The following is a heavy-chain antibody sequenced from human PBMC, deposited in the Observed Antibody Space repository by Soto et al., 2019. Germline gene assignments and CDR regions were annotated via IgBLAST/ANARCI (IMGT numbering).Heavy chain of an antibody. CDR3: TRPRETYCGGDCYDAFDI. D-gene: IGHD2-21*02. Sequence: GGSLRLSCAASGFTFSGSAMHWVRQASGKGLEWVGRIRSKANSYATAYAASVKGRFTISRDDSKNTAYLQMNSLKTEDTAVYYGTRPRETYCGGDCYDAFDIWGQGTMVTVSS. J-gene: IGHJ3*02. CDR2: IRSKANSYAT. V-gene: IGHV3-73*01. CDR1: GFTFSGSA.